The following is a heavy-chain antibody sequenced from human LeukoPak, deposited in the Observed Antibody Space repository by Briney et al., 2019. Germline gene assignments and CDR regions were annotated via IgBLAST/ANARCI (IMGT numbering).Heavy chain of an antibody. CDR1: GGSISGSSYY. D-gene: IGHD3-22*01. Sequence: SETLSLTCTVSGGSISGSSYYWGWIRQPPGKGLEWIGSIYYSGSTYYNPSLKSRVTISVDTSKSQFSLKLTSVTAADTAVYFCSGGDYYDSHRDYWGQGALVTVSS. CDR2: IYYSGST. V-gene: IGHV4-39*07. J-gene: IGHJ4*02. CDR3: SGGDYYDSHRDY.